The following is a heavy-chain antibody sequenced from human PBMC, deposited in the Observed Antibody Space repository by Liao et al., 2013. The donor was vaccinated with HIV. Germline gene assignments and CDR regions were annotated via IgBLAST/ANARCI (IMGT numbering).Heavy chain of an antibody. Sequence: QVQLQQWGARLLKPSETLSLTCAVYGGSFSDYYWSWIRQPPREGAWSGLGKVDHSGSINYNPSLKSRVTISVDTSKKQFSLRLSSVTAADTAVFYCARGTKYEYGDYVGWFDPWGQGALVTVSS. CDR2: VDHSGSI. D-gene: IGHD4-17*01. J-gene: IGHJ5*02. CDR1: GGSFSDYY. V-gene: IGHV4-34*01. CDR3: ARGTKYEYGDYVGWFDP.